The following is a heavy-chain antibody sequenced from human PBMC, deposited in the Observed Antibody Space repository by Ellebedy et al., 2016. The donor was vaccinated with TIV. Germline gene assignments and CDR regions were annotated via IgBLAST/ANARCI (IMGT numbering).Heavy chain of an antibody. D-gene: IGHD2-8*01. Sequence: MPSETLSLTCIVSGGSISSDYWAWIRQPAGKALEWIGRVYASGVTNYNPSLQSRVTMSIDTSNNQFSLRLTSVTAADTAVYYCARLVNGLLFDYWGQGTLVSVSS. CDR2: VYASGVT. CDR3: ARLVNGLLFDY. J-gene: IGHJ4*02. V-gene: IGHV4-4*07. CDR1: GGSISSDY.